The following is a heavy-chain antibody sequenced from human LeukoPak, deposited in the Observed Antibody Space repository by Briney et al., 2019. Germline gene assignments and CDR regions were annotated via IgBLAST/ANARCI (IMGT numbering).Heavy chain of an antibody. CDR3: ATTNDGGGYQWGDFFDF. Sequence: ASVKVSCKASGYTFTSYGISWVRQAPGQGLEWMGWISAYNGNTNYAQKLQGRVTMTTDTSTSTAYMELRSLRSDDTAVYYCATTNDGGGYQWGDFFDFWGQGTLVTVSS. V-gene: IGHV1-18*01. CDR2: ISAYNGNT. D-gene: IGHD3-22*01. J-gene: IGHJ4*02. CDR1: GYTFTSYG.